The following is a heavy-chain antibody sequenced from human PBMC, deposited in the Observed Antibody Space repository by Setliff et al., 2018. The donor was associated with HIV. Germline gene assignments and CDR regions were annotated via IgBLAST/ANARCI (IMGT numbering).Heavy chain of an antibody. Sequence: LSLTCTVSGGSISSHYWSWIRQPPGKGLEWIGYIYYSGSTNYNPSLKSRVTISVDTSKNQFSLELSSVPAADTAVYYCARDGPLEGSYRYYYYYMDVWGKGTTVTVSS. CDR1: GGSISSHY. V-gene: IGHV4-59*11. CDR3: ARDGPLEGSYRYYYYYMDV. CDR2: IYYSGST. D-gene: IGHD3-10*01. J-gene: IGHJ6*03.